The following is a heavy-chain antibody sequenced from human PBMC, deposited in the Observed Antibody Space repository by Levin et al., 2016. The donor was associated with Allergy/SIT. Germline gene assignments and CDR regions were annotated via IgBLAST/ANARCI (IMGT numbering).Heavy chain of an antibody. V-gene: IGHV1-2*02. J-gene: IGHJ6*02. Sequence: WVRQAPGQGLEWMGWINPNSGGTNYAQKFQGRVTMTRDTSISTAYMELSRLRSDDTAVYYCARDCDPGGLGYGMDVWGQGTTVTVSS. CDR3: ARDCDPGGLGYGMDV. D-gene: IGHD3-10*01. CDR2: INPNSGGT.